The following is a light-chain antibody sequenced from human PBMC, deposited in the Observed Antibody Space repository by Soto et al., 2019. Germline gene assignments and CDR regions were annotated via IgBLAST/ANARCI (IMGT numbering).Light chain of an antibody. CDR3: GSYTTSGSVV. CDR1: SSDVGAYDY. Sequence: QSALTQPASVSGSPGQSIAISCTGTSSDVGAYDYVSWYQQHPGKDPKVIISDVYNRPSGVSNRFSGSKSGNTASLTISGLQAEDEADYYCGSYTTSGSVVFGGGTKLTVL. J-gene: IGLJ2*01. V-gene: IGLV2-14*03. CDR2: DVY.